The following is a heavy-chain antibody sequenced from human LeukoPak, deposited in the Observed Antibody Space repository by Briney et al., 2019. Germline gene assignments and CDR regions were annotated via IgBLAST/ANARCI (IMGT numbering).Heavy chain of an antibody. J-gene: IGHJ4*02. Sequence: SVKVSCKASGYTFTSYYMHWVRQAPGQGLEWMGRIIPIFGTANYAQKFQGRVTITTDESTSTAYMELSSLRSEDTAVYYCATTLRFLEWLLADWGQGTLVTVSS. CDR2: IIPIFGTA. V-gene: IGHV1-69*05. CDR1: GYTFTSYY. D-gene: IGHD3-3*01. CDR3: ATTLRFLEWLLAD.